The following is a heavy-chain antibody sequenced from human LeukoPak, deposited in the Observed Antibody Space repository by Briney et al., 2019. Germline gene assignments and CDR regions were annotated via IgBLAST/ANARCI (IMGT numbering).Heavy chain of an antibody. CDR2: IYSGGST. D-gene: IGHD3-10*01. Sequence: GGSLRLSCAASGFTVSSIYMSWVRQAPGKGLEWVSVIYSGGSTYYADSVKGRFTISRDNSKNTLYLQMNSLRAEDTAVYYCASDFGEYYYYGMDVWGQGTTVTVSS. J-gene: IGHJ6*02. CDR1: GFTVSSIY. V-gene: IGHV3-53*01. CDR3: ASDFGEYYYYGMDV.